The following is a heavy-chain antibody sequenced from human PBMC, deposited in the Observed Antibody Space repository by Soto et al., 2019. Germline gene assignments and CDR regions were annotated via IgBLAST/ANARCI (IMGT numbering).Heavy chain of an antibody. D-gene: IGHD4-17*01. CDR1: GYTFTSYP. V-gene: IGHV1-18*04. Sequence: QVQLVQSAPELQRPGDSVKVSCKTSGYTFTSYPYSWVRQAPGQGLEWMGWVSSYDGTTKVAQQFRDRITMTADKCADTAFRERRRLTSDGTAVSYCATEYYGSTTWIDSGGKGTLVAVSS. CDR3: ATEYYGSTTWIDS. CDR2: VSSYDGTT. J-gene: IGHJ5*01.